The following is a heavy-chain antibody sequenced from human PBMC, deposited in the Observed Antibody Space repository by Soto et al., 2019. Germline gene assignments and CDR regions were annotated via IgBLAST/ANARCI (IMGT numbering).Heavy chain of an antibody. V-gene: IGHV1-18*01. CDR1: GYTFTTYG. D-gene: IGHD3-16*01. CDR3: AREGEMPYYYYGLAV. CDR2: ISGYNGHT. J-gene: IGHJ6*02. Sequence: QVQLVQSGAEVRKPGASVKVSCKASGYTFTTYGISWVRQAPGQGLEWMGWISGYNGHTKYAQKFQGRVTMTTDTPTSTVYMDLRSLRSDDTAVYYCAREGEMPYYYYGLAVWGQGTTVTVSS.